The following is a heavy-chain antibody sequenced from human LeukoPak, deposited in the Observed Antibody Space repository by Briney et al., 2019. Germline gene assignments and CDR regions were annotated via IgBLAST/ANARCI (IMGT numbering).Heavy chain of an antibody. CDR3: AKDLVGPKGPFDY. J-gene: IGHJ4*02. V-gene: IGHV3-23*01. CDR1: GFTFSSSD. D-gene: IGHD1-26*01. Sequence: PGGSLRLSCAASGFTFSSSDMSWVRQAPGKGLEWVSDISGSGGGTDYADSVKGRFTISRDNSKNTLFLQMNSLRAEDTAVYYCAKDLVGPKGPFDYWGQGTLVTVFS. CDR2: ISGSGGGT.